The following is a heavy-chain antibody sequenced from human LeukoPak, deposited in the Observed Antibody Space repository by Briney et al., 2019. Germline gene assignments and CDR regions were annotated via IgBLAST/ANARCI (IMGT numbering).Heavy chain of an antibody. Sequence: GGSLRLSCAASGFTFSSYSMSWVRQAPGEGLEWVSSISSSGSFIYYADSVEGRFTISRDNARNSLFLQMNSLRAEDTAVYYCARDLRYCSSASCSENGAFDIWGQGTMVTVSS. J-gene: IGHJ3*02. D-gene: IGHD2-2*01. CDR1: GFTFSSYS. CDR2: ISSSGSFI. CDR3: ARDLRYCSSASCSENGAFDI. V-gene: IGHV3-21*01.